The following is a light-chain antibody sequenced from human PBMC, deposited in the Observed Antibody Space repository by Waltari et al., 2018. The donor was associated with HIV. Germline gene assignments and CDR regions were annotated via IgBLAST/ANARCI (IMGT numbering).Light chain of an antibody. Sequence: PGERATLSCGASQTVSNNYLAWYQQKPGLAPRLLIYDASSRAAGVPDRFSGSGSGTNFTLTISRLEPEDFAVYYCHQFGSSTSYTFGQGTKVEIK. J-gene: IGKJ2*01. CDR2: DAS. CDR1: QTVSNNY. V-gene: IGKV3D-20*01. CDR3: HQFGSSTSYT.